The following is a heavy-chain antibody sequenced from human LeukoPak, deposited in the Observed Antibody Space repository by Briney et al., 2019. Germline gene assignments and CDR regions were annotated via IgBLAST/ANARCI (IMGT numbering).Heavy chain of an antibody. J-gene: IGHJ4*02. D-gene: IGHD3-10*01. CDR1: GFTFSNAW. Sequence: GGSLRLSSAASGFTFSNAWMSWVRQAPGKGLEWVGRIKSKTDGGTTDYAAPVKGRFTISRDDSKNTLYLQMNSLKTEDTAVYYCTTDRNLYYYGSGSYYNYFDYWGQGTLVTVSS. CDR3: TTDRNLYYYGSGSYYNYFDY. V-gene: IGHV3-15*01. CDR2: IKSKTDGGTT.